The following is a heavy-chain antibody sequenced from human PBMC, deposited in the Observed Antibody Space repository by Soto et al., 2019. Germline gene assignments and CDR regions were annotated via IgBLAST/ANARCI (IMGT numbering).Heavy chain of an antibody. Sequence: SVKGYIKVSAYSHSELAMHFALQAPGKGLEWMGGFDPEDGETIYAHTFQGRVTMTEDTSTDTAYLELSSLRSEDTAVYYCANRSRGYDNWFDPWGQGTLVTVSS. CDR3: ANRSRGYDNWFDP. V-gene: IGHV1-24*01. CDR2: FDPEDGET. J-gene: IGHJ5*02. D-gene: IGHD5-12*01. CDR1: AYSHSELA.